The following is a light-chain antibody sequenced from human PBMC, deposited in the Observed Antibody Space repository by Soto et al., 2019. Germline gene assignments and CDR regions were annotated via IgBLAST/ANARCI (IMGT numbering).Light chain of an antibody. CDR3: QSYDSSLSGVV. CDR1: SSNIGAGYD. J-gene: IGLJ2*01. CDR2: GNS. V-gene: IGLV1-40*01. Sequence: QSALTQPPSVSGAPGQRVTISCTGSSSNIGAGYDVHWYQQLPGTAPKLLIYGNSNRPSGVPDRFSGSKSGTSASLAITGLKAEDEADYYCQSYDSSLSGVVFGGGTTLTVL.